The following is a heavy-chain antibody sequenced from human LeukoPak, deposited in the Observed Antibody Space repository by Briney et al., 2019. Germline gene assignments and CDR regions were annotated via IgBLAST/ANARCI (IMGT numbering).Heavy chain of an antibody. J-gene: IGHJ4*02. V-gene: IGHV3-48*03. Sequence: PGGSLRLSCVTSGFTFSSYNMEWVRRAPGKGLEWVSYITSTGALDYADSVKGRFTISRDNAKNSLYLQMNSLRAEDTAVYYCASSGYCSGGSCYSFSNWGQGTLVTVSS. CDR1: GFTFSSYN. CDR2: ITSTGAL. D-gene: IGHD2-15*01. CDR3: ASSGYCSGGSCYSFSN.